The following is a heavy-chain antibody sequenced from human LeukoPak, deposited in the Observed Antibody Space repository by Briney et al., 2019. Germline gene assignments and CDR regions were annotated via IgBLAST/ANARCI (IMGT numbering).Heavy chain of an antibody. J-gene: IGHJ4*02. V-gene: IGHV3-21*01. CDR1: GFSLSSYS. CDR3: ARGGEGYSSSLVPHFDY. D-gene: IGHD6-6*01. CDR2: ITISSNFI. Sequence: PGGSLRLSCAASGFSLSSYSMNWVRQAPGKGLEWVSSITISSNFIYYADSVKGRFTISRDNAKNSLYLQMNSLRAEDTAVYYCARGGEGYSSSLVPHFDYWGQGTLVTVSS.